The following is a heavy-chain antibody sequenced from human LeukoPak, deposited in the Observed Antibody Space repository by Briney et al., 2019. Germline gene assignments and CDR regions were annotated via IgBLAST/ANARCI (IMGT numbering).Heavy chain of an antibody. CDR1: GGSISSSSYY. CDR3: ARGPGRTVTASYYYYMDV. V-gene: IGHV4-39*07. D-gene: IGHD4-17*01. CDR2: INHSGST. Sequence: SETLSLTCTVSGGSISSSSYYWGWIRQPPGKGLEWIGEINHSGSTNYNPSLKSRVTISVDTSKNQFSLKLSSVTAADTAVYYCARGPGRTVTASYYYYMDVWGKGTTVTVSS. J-gene: IGHJ6*03.